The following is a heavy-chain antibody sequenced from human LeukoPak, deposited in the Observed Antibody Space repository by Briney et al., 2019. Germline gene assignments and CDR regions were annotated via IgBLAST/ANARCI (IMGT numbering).Heavy chain of an antibody. V-gene: IGHV4-30-4*01. CDR3: ARPYYYDSRIDP. D-gene: IGHD3-22*01. Sequence: SQTLSLTCTVSGGSISSGDYYWSWIRHPPGKGLEWIAYMYYSGSTYYNPSLKSRVTMSADTSKNQLSLKLSSVTAADTAVYYCARPYYYDSRIDPWGQGILVTVSS. CDR2: MYYSGST. J-gene: IGHJ5*02. CDR1: GGSISSGDYY.